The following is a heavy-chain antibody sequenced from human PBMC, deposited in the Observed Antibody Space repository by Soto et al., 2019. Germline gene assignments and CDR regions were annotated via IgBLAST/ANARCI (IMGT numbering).Heavy chain of an antibody. CDR1: GFTFSSYA. J-gene: IGHJ5*02. Sequence: EVQLLESGGGLVQPGGSLRLSCAASGFTFSSYAMSWVRQAPGKGLEWVSAISGSGGSTYYADSVKGRFTISRDNSKNTLYPQMNSLRAVDTAVYYCAKDLPGVPRIAVSCTPWGQGTLVTVSS. CDR2: ISGSGGST. V-gene: IGHV3-23*01. D-gene: IGHD6-19*01. CDR3: AKDLPGVPRIAVSCTP.